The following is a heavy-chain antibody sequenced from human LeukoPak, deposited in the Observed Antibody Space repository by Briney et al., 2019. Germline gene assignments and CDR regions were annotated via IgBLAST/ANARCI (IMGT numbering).Heavy chain of an antibody. CDR3: ARRGKAESFDY. CDR2: INPNSGGT. J-gene: IGHJ4*02. CDR1: GYTFTGYY. Sequence: ASVKVSCKASGYTFTGYYMYWVRQAHGQGLEWMGWINPNSGGTNYAQKFQGRVTMTRDTSISTAYMELSSLRSEDTAVYYCARRGKAESFDYWGQGTLVTVSS. V-gene: IGHV1-2*02.